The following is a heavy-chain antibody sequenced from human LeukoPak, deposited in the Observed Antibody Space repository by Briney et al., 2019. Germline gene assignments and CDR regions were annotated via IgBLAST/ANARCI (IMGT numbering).Heavy chain of an antibody. D-gene: IGHD4/OR15-4a*01. Sequence: SETLSLTCTVSGGSISSSSYYWGWIRQPPGKGLEWIGSIYYSGSTYYNPSLKSRVTISVDTSKNQFSLKLSSVTAADTAVYYCARETDYKGTDYWGQGTLVTVSA. CDR3: ARETDYKGTDY. CDR2: IYYSGST. CDR1: GGSISSSSYY. J-gene: IGHJ4*02. V-gene: IGHV4-39*07.